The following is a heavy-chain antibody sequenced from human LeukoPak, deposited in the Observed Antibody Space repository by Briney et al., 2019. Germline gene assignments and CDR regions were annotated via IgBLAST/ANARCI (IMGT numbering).Heavy chain of an antibody. D-gene: IGHD3-3*01. CDR1: GGSISSYY. CDR3: ARGPIQSGYDFWSGYYPN. Sequence: PSETLSLTCTVSGGSISSYYWSWIRKPAGKGLEWIGRIYTSGSTNYNPSLKSRVTMSVDTSKNQFSLKLSSVTAADTAVYYCARGPIQSGYDFWSGYYPNWGQGTLVTVSS. V-gene: IGHV4-4*07. J-gene: IGHJ4*02. CDR2: IYTSGST.